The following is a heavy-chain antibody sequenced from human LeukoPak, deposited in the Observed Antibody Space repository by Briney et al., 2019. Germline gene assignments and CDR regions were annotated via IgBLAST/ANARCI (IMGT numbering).Heavy chain of an antibody. Sequence: PSETLSLTCTVSGGSVSSGSYYWSWIRQPPGKGLEWIGYIYYSGSTNYNPSLKSRVTISVDTSKNQLSLKLSSVTAADTAVYYCARDRIAVAGGEYYYFDYWGQGTLVTVSS. D-gene: IGHD6-19*01. CDR3: ARDRIAVAGGEYYYFDY. J-gene: IGHJ4*02. CDR2: IYYSGST. V-gene: IGHV4-61*01. CDR1: GGSVSSGSYY.